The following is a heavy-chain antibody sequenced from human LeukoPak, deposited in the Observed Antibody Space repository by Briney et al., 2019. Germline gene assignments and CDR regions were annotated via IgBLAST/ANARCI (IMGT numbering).Heavy chain of an antibody. CDR1: GFTFSSYG. V-gene: IGHV3-30*02. J-gene: IGHJ4*02. CDR3: ARGLGWGTLVRGVIIDY. D-gene: IGHD3-10*01. Sequence: GGSLRLSCAASGFTFSSYGMHWVRQAPGKGLEWVAFIRYDGSNKYYADSVKGQFTISRDNAKNSLYLQMNSLRAEDTAVYYCARGLGWGTLVRGVIIDYWGQGTLVTVSS. CDR2: IRYDGSNK.